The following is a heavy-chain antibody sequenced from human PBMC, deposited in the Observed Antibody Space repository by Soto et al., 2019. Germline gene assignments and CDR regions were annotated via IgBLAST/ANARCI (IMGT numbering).Heavy chain of an antibody. Sequence: EVHLLESGGGLVQPGGSPRLSCAASGFAFSDYVMTWVRQAPGKGLEWVSDISDGDGATHYADSVKGRFTISRDDSKNTLYLQMDSLRAEDAAVYYCAKGRTFFDFWGQGTLVTVSS. CDR2: ISDGDGAT. J-gene: IGHJ4*02. CDR3: AKGRTFFDF. V-gene: IGHV3-23*01. D-gene: IGHD3-16*01. CDR1: GFAFSDYV.